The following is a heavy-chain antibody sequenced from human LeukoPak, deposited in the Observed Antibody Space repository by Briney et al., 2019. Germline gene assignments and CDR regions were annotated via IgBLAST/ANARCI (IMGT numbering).Heavy chain of an antibody. V-gene: IGHV3-33*01. Sequence: GRSLRLSCAASGSTFSSYGMHWVRQAPGKGLEWVAVIWYDGSNKYYADSVKGRFTISRDNSKNTLYLQMNSLRAEDTAVYYCARGQWLHDFYGMDVWGQGTTVTVSS. J-gene: IGHJ6*02. D-gene: IGHD3-22*01. CDR3: ARGQWLHDFYGMDV. CDR1: GSTFSSYG. CDR2: IWYDGSNK.